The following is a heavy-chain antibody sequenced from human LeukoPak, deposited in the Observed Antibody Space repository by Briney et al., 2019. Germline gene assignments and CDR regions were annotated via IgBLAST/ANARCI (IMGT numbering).Heavy chain of an antibody. CDR3: ARNPYGDYPFDY. CDR2: IAFYGSNT. D-gene: IGHD4-17*01. Sequence: PGGSLRLSCAASGFTFSYYSVHWVRQAPGKGLEWVAIIAFYGSNTYYADSVKGRFTISRDNSKNTLFLHMNSLRPEDTAVYYCARNPYGDYPFDYWGQGTLVTVSS. J-gene: IGHJ4*02. V-gene: IGHV3-30*04. CDR1: GFTFSYYS.